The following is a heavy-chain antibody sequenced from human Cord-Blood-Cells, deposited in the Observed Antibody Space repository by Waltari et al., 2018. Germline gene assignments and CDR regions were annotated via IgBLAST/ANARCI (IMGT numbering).Heavy chain of an antibody. CDR2: INPNSGGT. CDR3: ARGGTLGIINSLSWYFDL. CDR1: GYTFTGYY. Sequence: QVQLVQSGAEVKKPGASVKVSCKASGYTFTGYYMHWLRQAPGQGLEWMGWINPNSGGTNYAQKFQGRVTMTRDTSISTAYMELSRLRSDDTAVYYCARGGTLGIINSLSWYFDLWGRGTLVTVSS. D-gene: IGHD3-16*01. V-gene: IGHV1-2*02. J-gene: IGHJ2*01.